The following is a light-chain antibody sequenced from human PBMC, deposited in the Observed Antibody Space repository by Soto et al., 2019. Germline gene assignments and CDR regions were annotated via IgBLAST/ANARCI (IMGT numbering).Light chain of an antibody. CDR2: DVS. Sequence: QSALTQPASVSGSPGQSITISCTGTSSDVGGYIYVSWYQHHPGKAPKLMIYDVSNRPSGVSNRFSGSKSGNTASLTMSGLQAEDEADYYCSSYTSSSTWMFGGGTKLTVL. CDR3: SSYTSSSTWM. CDR1: SSDVGGYIY. J-gene: IGLJ3*02. V-gene: IGLV2-14*03.